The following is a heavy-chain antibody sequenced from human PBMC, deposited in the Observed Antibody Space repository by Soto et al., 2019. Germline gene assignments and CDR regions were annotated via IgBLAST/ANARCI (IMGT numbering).Heavy chain of an antibody. J-gene: IGHJ6*02. CDR2: ISSRSDI. V-gene: IGHV3-21*01. CDR1: GFTFSNYS. CDR3: AREYTAWPLAYGLDV. D-gene: IGHD2-2*02. Sequence: VGSLRLSCVGSGFTFSNYSINWVRQAPGKGLEWVSSISSRSDIYYADSVKGRFTISRDNAKNSVSLQMNSLRAEDTAVYYCAREYTAWPLAYGLDVWGQGTTVTVSS.